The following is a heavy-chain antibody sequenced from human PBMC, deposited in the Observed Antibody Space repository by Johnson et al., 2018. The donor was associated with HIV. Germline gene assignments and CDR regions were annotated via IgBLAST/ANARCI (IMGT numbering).Heavy chain of an antibody. CDR2: ISYDGSNK. Sequence: QVQLVESGGGLVQPGRSLRLSCAASGFTFSSYPMHWVRQAPGKGLEWVAVISYDGSNKYYADSVKGRFTISRDKSKNTLYLQMNSLRAEDTAVYYCARVTQQVVRVGSDAFDIWGQGTMVTVSS. CDR3: ARVTQQVVRVGSDAFDI. CDR1: GFTFSSYP. D-gene: IGHD4-23*01. J-gene: IGHJ3*02. V-gene: IGHV3-30-3*01.